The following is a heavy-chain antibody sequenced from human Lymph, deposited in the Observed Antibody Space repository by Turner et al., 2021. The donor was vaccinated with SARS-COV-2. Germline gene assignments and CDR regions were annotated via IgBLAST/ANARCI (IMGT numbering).Heavy chain of an antibody. J-gene: IGHJ6*02. D-gene: IGHD3-3*01. CDR1: GYTFTGYY. Sequence: QVQLVQSGAEVKKPGASVKVSCTPSGYTFTGYYMHWVRQAPGQGLEWMGWINPNSGGTNDAQKFKGRVTMTRDTSISTAYMELSRLRSDDTAVYYCARDVERYNDFWSGYSGGYGLDVWGQGTTVTVSS. CDR3: ARDVERYNDFWSGYSGGYGLDV. CDR2: INPNSGGT. V-gene: IGHV1-2*02.